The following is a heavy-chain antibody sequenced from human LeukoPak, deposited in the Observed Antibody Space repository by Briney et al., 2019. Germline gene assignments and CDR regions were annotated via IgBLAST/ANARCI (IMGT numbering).Heavy chain of an antibody. V-gene: IGHV4-30-4*01. CDR2: MYYSGST. J-gene: IGHJ5*02. Sequence: SQNLSLNCTVSGGSISSGDYYWSWIRQPPGKGLEWIAYMYYSGSTYYNPSLKSRVTMSADTSKNQLFLKLSSVTAADTAVYYCARPYYYDSRIDPWGQGILVTVSS. CDR1: GGSISSGDYY. D-gene: IGHD3-22*01. CDR3: ARPYYYDSRIDP.